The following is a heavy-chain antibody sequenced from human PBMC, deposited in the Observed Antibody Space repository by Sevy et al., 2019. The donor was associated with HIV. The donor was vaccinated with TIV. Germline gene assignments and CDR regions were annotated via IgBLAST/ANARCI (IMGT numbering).Heavy chain of an antibody. CDR2: IKQDGSEK. V-gene: IGHV3-7*01. D-gene: IGHD3-10*01. CDR3: ARENYGSGSCYSTLRDWFDP. CDR1: GFTFSSYW. J-gene: IGHJ5*02. Sequence: GGSLRLSCAASGFTFSSYWMSWVRQAPGKGLEWVANIKQDGSEKYYVDSVKGRFTISRDNAKNSLYLQMNSLRAEDTAVYYCARENYGSGSCYSTLRDWFDPWGQGTLVTVSS.